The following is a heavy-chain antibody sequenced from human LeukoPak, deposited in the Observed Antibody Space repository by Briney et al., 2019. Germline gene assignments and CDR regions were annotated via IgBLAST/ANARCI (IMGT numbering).Heavy chain of an antibody. CDR3: AGRISPYGSWYYGWFDP. Sequence: PSETLSLTCTVSDGSINGYYWSWIRQSPGKGLESLGYIYYTGSTNYNPSLKSRVTMSVDTSRNQFFLRLSSVTAADTAVYYCAGRISPYGSWYYGWFDPWGQGTLVTVSS. V-gene: IGHV4-59*08. CDR2: IYYTGST. CDR1: DGSINGYY. J-gene: IGHJ5*02. D-gene: IGHD6-13*01.